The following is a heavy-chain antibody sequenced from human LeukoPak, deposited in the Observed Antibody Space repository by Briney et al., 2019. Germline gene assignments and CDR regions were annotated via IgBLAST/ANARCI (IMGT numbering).Heavy chain of an antibody. CDR1: GFSLSRGGYN. CDR3: ARGGDYGDYFVY. D-gene: IGHD4-17*01. J-gene: IGHJ4*02. CDR2: IYNSGSA. Sequence: AQTLSLTCTVFGFSLSRGGYNWVWLRQQPGQGLGWLGYIYNSGSARYNASFKSRLNISVDMSRNKFSLNLSSVTAADTALYFCARGGDYGDYFVYWGQGTLVSVSS. V-gene: IGHV4-31*03.